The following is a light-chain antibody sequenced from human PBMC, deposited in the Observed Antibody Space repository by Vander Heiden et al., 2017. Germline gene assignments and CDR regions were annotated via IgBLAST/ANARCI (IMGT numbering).Light chain of an antibody. CDR2: RNN. CDR1: RPNGGSNS. CDR3: ATWDDSLSGWV. J-gene: IGLJ3*02. V-gene: IGLV1-47*01. Sequence: QSVLPQPPSASGTPAQRVTIPCSGSRPNGGSNSVYWYQQLPGTAPKLLIYRNNQRPSGVPDRFSGSKSGTSASLAISGLRSEDEADYYCATWDDSLSGWVFGGGTKLTVL.